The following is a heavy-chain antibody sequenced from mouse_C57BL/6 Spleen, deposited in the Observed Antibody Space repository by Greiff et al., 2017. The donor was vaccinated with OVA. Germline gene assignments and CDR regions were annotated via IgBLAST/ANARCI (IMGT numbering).Heavy chain of an antibody. D-gene: IGHD1-1*01. V-gene: IGHV1-80*01. CDR2: IYPGDGDT. J-gene: IGHJ3*01. CDR1: GYAFSSYW. CDR3: ARSGYYARSAWFAY. Sequence: QVQLQQSGAELVKPGASVKISCKASGYAFSSYWMNWVKQRPGKGLEWIGQIYPGDGDTNYNGKFKGKATLTADKSSSTAYMQLSSLTSEDSAVYFWARSGYYARSAWFAYWGQGTLVTVSA.